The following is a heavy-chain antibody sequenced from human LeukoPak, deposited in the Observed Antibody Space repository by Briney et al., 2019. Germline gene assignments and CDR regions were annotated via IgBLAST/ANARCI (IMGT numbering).Heavy chain of an antibody. J-gene: IGHJ3*02. CDR2: INSDGINT. V-gene: IGHV3-74*01. CDR3: ARLCIVGTKSAFDI. CDR1: GFTFSNYW. Sequence: GGSLRLSCAASGFTFSNYWMHWVRQAPGKGLVWVSRINSDGINTSYADCVKGRFTISRDNAKNTLNLQMNSLRAEDTAVYYCARLCIVGTKSAFDIWGQGTMVTVSS. D-gene: IGHD1-26*01.